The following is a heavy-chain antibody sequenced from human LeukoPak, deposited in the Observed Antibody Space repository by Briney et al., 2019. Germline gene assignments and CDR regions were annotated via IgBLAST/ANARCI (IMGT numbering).Heavy chain of an antibody. J-gene: IGHJ4*02. V-gene: IGHV4-59*01. Sequence: PAETLSLTCTVSGGSISSYYWSWIRQPPGKGLEWIGYIYYSGSTNYNPSLKSRVTISVDTSKNQFSLKLSSVTAADTAVYYCARASDGVHFDYWGQGTLVTVSS. D-gene: IGHD4-17*01. CDR3: ARASDGVHFDY. CDR1: GGSISSYY. CDR2: IYYSGST.